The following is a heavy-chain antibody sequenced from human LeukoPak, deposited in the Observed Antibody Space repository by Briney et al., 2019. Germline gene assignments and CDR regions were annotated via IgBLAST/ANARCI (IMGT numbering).Heavy chain of an antibody. V-gene: IGHV3-21*06. J-gene: IGHJ4*02. CDR1: GFTFSSIS. CDR2: ISPDGETT. D-gene: IGHD3-10*01. CDR3: TRDLPVPSLVRGIIIYGLIDY. Sequence: GGSLRLSCEASGFTFSSISMNWVRQAPGKGLEWVASISPDGETTYHADSVKGRFTTSRDNAKSSLYLQMNSLRAEDTALYYCTRDLPVPSLVRGIIIYGLIDYWGQGTLVTVSS.